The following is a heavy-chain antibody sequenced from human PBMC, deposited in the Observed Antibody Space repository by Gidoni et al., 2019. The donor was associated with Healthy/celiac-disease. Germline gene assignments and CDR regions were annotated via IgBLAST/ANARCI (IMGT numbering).Heavy chain of an antibody. CDR3: ARDITIFGVVIINGYYGMDV. Sequence: GFTFSSYAMHWVRQAPGKGLEWVAVISYDGSNKYYADSVKGRFTISRDNSKNTLYLQMNSLRAEDTAVYYCARDITIFGVVIINGYYGMDVWGQGTTVTVSS. CDR1: GFTFSSYA. D-gene: IGHD3-3*01. CDR2: ISYDGSNK. J-gene: IGHJ6*02. V-gene: IGHV3-30-3*01.